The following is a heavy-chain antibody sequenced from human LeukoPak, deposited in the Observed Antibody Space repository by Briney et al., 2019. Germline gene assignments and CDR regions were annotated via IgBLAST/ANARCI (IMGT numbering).Heavy chain of an antibody. CDR2: ISAYNGNT. CDR1: GYPFTGYG. Sequence: AAVKVSFKASGYPFTGYGISWGRPAPGQGVGWMGWISAYNGNTNYAQKLQGRVTMTTDTSTSTAYMELRSLRSDDTAVYDCARCRVGAPFDYWGQGTLVTVSS. CDR3: ARCRVGAPFDY. J-gene: IGHJ4*02. V-gene: IGHV1-18*01. D-gene: IGHD1-26*01.